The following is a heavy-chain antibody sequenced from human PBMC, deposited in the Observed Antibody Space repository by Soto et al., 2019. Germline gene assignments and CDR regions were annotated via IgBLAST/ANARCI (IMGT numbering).Heavy chain of an antibody. CDR3: AKPYYKYVYSGSYSPWHYFDY. J-gene: IGHJ4*02. V-gene: IGHV3-23*01. Sequence: GGSLRLSCAASGFTFSSYAMSWVRQAPGKGLEWVSAISGSGGSTYYADSVKGRFTISRDNSKNTLYLQMNSLRAEDTAVYYCAKPYYKYVYSGSYSPWHYFDYWGQGTLVTVSS. CDR2: ISGSGGST. D-gene: IGHD1-26*01. CDR1: GFTFSSYA.